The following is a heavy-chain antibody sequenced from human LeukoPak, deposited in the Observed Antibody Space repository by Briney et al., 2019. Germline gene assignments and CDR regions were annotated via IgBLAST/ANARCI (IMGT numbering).Heavy chain of an antibody. J-gene: IGHJ4*01. Sequence: GGSLRLSCAASGFTFSSYWMHWVRQAPGKGLVWVSRVNSDGSSTSSADSVKGRFTISRDNAKNSLYLQMNSLRPEDTALYYCSTDPRLLIYWGHGTLVTVSS. D-gene: IGHD2-8*01. CDR3: STDPRLLIY. CDR1: GFTFSSYW. CDR2: VNSDGSST. V-gene: IGHV3-74*01.